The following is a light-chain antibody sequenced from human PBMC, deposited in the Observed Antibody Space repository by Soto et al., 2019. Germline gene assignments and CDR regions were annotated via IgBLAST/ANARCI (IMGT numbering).Light chain of an antibody. CDR2: EIT. Sequence: QSVLTQPASVSGSPGQSVTISCTGPSSDMSWYQHHPGKAPKLIISEITHRASGVSTRFSGSKSGNTASLTISGLQADDEADYYCSSYAPSDTLMVFGGGTKLTVL. V-gene: IGLV2-14*01. CDR1: SSD. J-gene: IGLJ2*01. CDR3: SSYAPSDTLMV.